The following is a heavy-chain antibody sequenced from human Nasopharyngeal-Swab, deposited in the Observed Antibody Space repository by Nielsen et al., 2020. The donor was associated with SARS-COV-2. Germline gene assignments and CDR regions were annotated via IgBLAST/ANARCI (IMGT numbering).Heavy chain of an antibody. D-gene: IGHD2-15*01. Sequence: GGSLRLSCTASGFTFGDYAMSWFRQAPGKGLEWVGFIRSKAYGGTTEYAASVKGRFTISRDDSKSIAYLQMNSLKTEDTAVYYCTRGHIVVVVAGDAFDIWGQGTMVTVSS. J-gene: IGHJ3*02. CDR1: GFTFGDYA. V-gene: IGHV3-49*03. CDR3: TRGHIVVVVAGDAFDI. CDR2: IRSKAYGGTT.